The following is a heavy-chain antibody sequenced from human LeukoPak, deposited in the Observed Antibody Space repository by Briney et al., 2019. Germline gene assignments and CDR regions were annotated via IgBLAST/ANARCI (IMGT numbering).Heavy chain of an antibody. CDR3: ARDPGEMATTYYFDY. V-gene: IGHV3-30*03. J-gene: IGHJ4*02. D-gene: IGHD5-24*01. CDR1: GFTFSIYG. Sequence: GGSLRLSCAASGFTFSIYGMHWVRQAPGKGLEWVAVISYDGSNKYYADSVKSRFTISRDNSKNTLYLQMNSLRAEDTAVYYCARDPGEMATTYYFDYWGQGTLVTVXS. CDR2: ISYDGSNK.